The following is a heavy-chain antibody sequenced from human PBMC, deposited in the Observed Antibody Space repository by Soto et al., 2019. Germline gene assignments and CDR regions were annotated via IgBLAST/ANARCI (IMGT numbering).Heavy chain of an antibody. CDR2: MYYSGTT. Sequence: PSETLSLTCNVSGGSISSGGYYWSWIRQYTGKGLEWIGYMYYSGTTYYNPSLKSRASISVDTSKNQFSLRLTSVTAADAAVYYCARDRRNTRGWYGVVDHWGQGTLVTVSS. J-gene: IGHJ4*02. CDR3: ARDRRNTRGWYGVVDH. CDR1: GGSISSGGYY. V-gene: IGHV4-31*03. D-gene: IGHD6-19*01.